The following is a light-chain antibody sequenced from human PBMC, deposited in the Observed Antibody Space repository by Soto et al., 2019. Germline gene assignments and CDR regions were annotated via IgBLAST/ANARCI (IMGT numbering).Light chain of an antibody. CDR3: QQYNSYSGT. CDR1: QRIINW. Sequence: DIQMTQSPSTLSASVGDRVTITCRASQRIINWLAWYQQKPGKAPKLLIYRASTLESGVPSRFSGSGSGTEFTLTISSLQPDDLATYFCQQYNSYSGTFGPGTKVDIK. V-gene: IGKV1-5*03. J-gene: IGKJ3*01. CDR2: RAS.